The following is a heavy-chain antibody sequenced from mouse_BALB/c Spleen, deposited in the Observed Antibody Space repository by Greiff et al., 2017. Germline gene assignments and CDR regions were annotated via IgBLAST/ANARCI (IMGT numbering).Heavy chain of an antibody. D-gene: IGHD1-1*01. J-gene: IGHJ4*01. CDR3: GRGGDYYYGSSYGYYAMDY. V-gene: IGHV1-37*01. Sequence: EVQLQQSGPELVKPGASVKISCKASGYSFTGYFMNWVKQSHGKSLEWIGRINPYNGDTFYNQKFKGKATLTVDKSSSTAHMELLSLTSEDSAVYYCGRGGDYYYGSSYGYYAMDYWGQGTSVTVSS. CDR1: GYSFTGYF. CDR2: INPYNGDT.